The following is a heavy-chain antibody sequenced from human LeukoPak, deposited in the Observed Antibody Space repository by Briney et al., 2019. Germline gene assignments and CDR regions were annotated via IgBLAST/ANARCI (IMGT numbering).Heavy chain of an antibody. CDR1: GFTFDDYA. CDR2: ISWNSGSI. J-gene: IGHJ4*02. D-gene: IGHD4-17*01. CDR3: AKVGPGYGDYDGEYFDY. V-gene: IGHV3-9*01. Sequence: GGSLRLSCAASGFTFDDYAMHWVRQAPGKGLEWVSGISWNSGSIGYADSVKGRFTISRDNAKNSLYLQMNSLRAEDTALYYCAKVGPGYGDYDGEYFDYWGQGTLVTVSS.